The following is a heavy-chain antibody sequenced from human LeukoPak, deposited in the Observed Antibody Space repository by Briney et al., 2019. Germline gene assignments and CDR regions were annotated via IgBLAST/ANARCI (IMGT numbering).Heavy chain of an antibody. CDR1: GFSFTSSY. V-gene: IGHV1-69*02. CDR2: IIPILGIA. CDR3: ASCSGSYFRGAFDI. J-gene: IGHJ3*02. Sequence: SVTVSCKASGFSFTSSYIIWVRQAPGQGLEWMGRIIPILGIANYAQKFQGRVTITADKSTSTAYMELSSLRSEDTAVYYCASCSGSYFRGAFDIWGQGTMVTVSS. D-gene: IGHD1-26*01.